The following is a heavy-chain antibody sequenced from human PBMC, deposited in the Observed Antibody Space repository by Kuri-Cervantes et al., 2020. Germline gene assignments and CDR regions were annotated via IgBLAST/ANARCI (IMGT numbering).Heavy chain of an antibody. Sequence: ASVKVSCKASGYTFTSYGISWARQAPGQGLEWMGWISAYNGNTNYAQKLQGRVTMTTDTSTSTAYMELRSLRSDDTAVYYCARFFVQWLPMGGWFDPWGQGTLVTVSS. J-gene: IGHJ5*02. D-gene: IGHD6-19*01. CDR2: ISAYNGNT. CDR1: GYTFTSYG. CDR3: ARFFVQWLPMGGWFDP. V-gene: IGHV1-18*01.